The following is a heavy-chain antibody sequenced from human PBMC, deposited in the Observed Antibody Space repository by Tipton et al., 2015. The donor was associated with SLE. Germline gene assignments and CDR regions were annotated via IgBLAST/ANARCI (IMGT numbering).Heavy chain of an antibody. CDR1: GGSFSGYY. V-gene: IGHV4-34*01. J-gene: IGHJ6*03. D-gene: IGHD3-10*02. CDR3: ARGIVFGESSYYYYYYMDV. CDR2: INHSGST. Sequence: LRLSCAVYGGSFSGYYWSWIRQPPGKGLEWIGEINHSGSTNYNPSLKSRVTISVDTSKNQFSLKLSSVTAADTAVYYCARGIVFGESSYYYYYYMDVWGKGPRSPSL.